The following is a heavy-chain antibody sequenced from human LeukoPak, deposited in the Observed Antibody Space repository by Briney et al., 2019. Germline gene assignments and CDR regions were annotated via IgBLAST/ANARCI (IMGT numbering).Heavy chain of an antibody. J-gene: IGHJ4*02. CDR2: INPNSGGT. D-gene: IGHD5-18*01. CDR3: LAHSYGTPNFVV. Sequence: ASVKVSCKASGYTFTGYYMHWVRQAPGQGLEWMGWINPNSGGTNYAQKFQGRVTMTRDTSISTAYMELSRLRSDDTAVYYCLAHSYGTPNFVVWGQGTLVTVSS. CDR1: GYTFTGYY. V-gene: IGHV1-2*02.